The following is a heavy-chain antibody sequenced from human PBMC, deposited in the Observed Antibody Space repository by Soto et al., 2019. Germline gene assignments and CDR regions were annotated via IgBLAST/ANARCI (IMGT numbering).Heavy chain of an antibody. D-gene: IGHD6-19*01. CDR2: IYYSGST. Sequence: SETLSLTCTVSGGSISSSSYYWGWIRQPPGKGLEWIGSIYYSGSTYYNPSLKSRVTISVDTSKNQFSLKLSSVTAADTAVYYCARHLVGSSGYFQHWGQGTLVTVSS. CDR3: ARHLVGSSGYFQH. J-gene: IGHJ1*01. V-gene: IGHV4-39*01. CDR1: GGSISSSSYY.